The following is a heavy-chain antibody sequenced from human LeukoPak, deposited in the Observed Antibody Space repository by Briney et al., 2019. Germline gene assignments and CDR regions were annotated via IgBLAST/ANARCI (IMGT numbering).Heavy chain of an antibody. J-gene: IGHJ4*02. CDR1: GFTFSSYD. V-gene: IGHV3-23*01. CDR2: INSYGAYT. Sequence: GGSLRLSCAASGFTFSSYDMSWVRQAPGKGLEWVSTINSYGAYTYYADSVRGRFTISRDNSKNTLYLQMNSLRAEDTAVYYCAKDYGPLSSYWGQGTLVTVSS. D-gene: IGHD4-17*01. CDR3: AKDYGPLSSY.